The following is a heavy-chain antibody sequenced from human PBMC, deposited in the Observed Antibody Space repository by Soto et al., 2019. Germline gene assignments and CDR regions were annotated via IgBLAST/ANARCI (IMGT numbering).Heavy chain of an antibody. V-gene: IGHV1-3*01. CDR3: ARIRYCSGGSCYGFDY. D-gene: IGHD2-15*01. Sequence: GASVKVSCKASGYTFTSSAMHWVRQAPGQRLEWMGWINAGNGNTKYSQKFQGRVTITRDTSASTAYMELSSLRSEDTAVYYCARIRYCSGGSCYGFDYWGQGTLVTVSS. CDR1: GYTFTSSA. CDR2: INAGNGNT. J-gene: IGHJ4*02.